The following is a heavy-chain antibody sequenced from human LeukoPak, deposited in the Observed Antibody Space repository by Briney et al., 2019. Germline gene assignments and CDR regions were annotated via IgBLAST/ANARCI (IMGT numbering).Heavy chain of an antibody. CDR3: ARENSGWYTYWYYYMDV. CDR2: VYTSGST. J-gene: IGHJ6*03. D-gene: IGHD6-19*01. CDR1: GGSFSGYY. Sequence: PSGTLSLTCAVDGGSFSGYYGSWIRQPAGKGLEWIGRVYTSGSTNYNPSPKRRVSMSVDTAKNQISLKLTSVTAAATALYYCARENSGWYTYWYYYMDVWGKGTTVTISS. V-gene: IGHV4-4*07.